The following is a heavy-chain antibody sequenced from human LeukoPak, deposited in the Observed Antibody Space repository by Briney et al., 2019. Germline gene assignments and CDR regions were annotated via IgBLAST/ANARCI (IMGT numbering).Heavy chain of an antibody. CDR2: IIPIFGTA. D-gene: IGHD3-22*01. V-gene: IGHV1-69*13. J-gene: IGHJ4*02. Sequence: ASAKVSCKACGGTCSSYAISWVRQAPGQGHEWMGGIIPIFGTANYAQKFQGRVTITADESTSTAYMELSSLRSEDTAVYYCARVGDYYDIDYWGQGTLVTVSS. CDR1: GGTCSSYA. CDR3: ARVGDYYDIDY.